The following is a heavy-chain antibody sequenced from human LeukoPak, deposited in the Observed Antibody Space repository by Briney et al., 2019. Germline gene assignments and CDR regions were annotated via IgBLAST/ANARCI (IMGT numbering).Heavy chain of an antibody. Sequence: ASVKVSCKVSGYTLTELSMHWVRQAPGKGLEWMGDFDPEDGETIYAQKFQGRVTMTEDTSTDTAYMELSSLRSEDTAVYYCATVGYPCSGGSCYFGSYYYYMDVWGKGTTVTVSS. CDR3: ATVGYPCSGGSCYFGSYYYYMDV. V-gene: IGHV1-24*01. D-gene: IGHD2-15*01. CDR2: FDPEDGET. J-gene: IGHJ6*03. CDR1: GYTLTELS.